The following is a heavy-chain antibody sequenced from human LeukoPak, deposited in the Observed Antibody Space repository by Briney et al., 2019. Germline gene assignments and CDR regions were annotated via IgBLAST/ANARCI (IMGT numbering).Heavy chain of an antibody. CDR1: GGSISSYY. D-gene: IGHD2-15*01. CDR3: AREQGGYCSGGSCYSGFDY. J-gene: IGHJ4*02. Sequence: PSETLSLTCTVSGGSISSYYWSWIRQPPGKGLEWIGYIYYSGSTNYNPSLKSRVTISVDTSKNQFSLKLSSVTAADTAVYYCAREQGGYCSGGSCYSGFDYWGQGTLVTVSS. V-gene: IGHV4-59*01. CDR2: IYYSGST.